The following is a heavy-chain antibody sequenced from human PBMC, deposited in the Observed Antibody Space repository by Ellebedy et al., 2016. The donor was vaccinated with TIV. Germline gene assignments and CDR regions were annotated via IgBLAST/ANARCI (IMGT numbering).Heavy chain of an antibody. D-gene: IGHD3-16*01. Sequence: GSLRLSCAVSGASFSSSTYYWGWIRQPPGKGLEWIGSVYYGGSTHYNPSLRSRLTISIDTSKNQFSLKVKSVTAADTAVYYCAAQSRDYVWDGDYWGQGALVTVSS. CDR3: AAQSRDYVWDGDY. J-gene: IGHJ4*02. CDR1: GASFSSSTYY. V-gene: IGHV4-39*07. CDR2: VYYGGST.